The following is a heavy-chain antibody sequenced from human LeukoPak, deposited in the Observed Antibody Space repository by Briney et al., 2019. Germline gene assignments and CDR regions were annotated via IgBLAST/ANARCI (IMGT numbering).Heavy chain of an antibody. CDR3: ARGPIVRCFDY. V-gene: IGHV4-34*01. CDR2: INHSGST. CDR1: GGSFSGYY. J-gene: IGHJ4*02. D-gene: IGHD3-16*02. Sequence: SETLSLTCAVYGGSFSGYYWSWIRQPPGKGLEWIGEINHSGSTNYNPSLKSRVTISVDTSKNQFSLKLSSVTAADTAVYYCARGPIVRCFDYWGQGTLDTVSS.